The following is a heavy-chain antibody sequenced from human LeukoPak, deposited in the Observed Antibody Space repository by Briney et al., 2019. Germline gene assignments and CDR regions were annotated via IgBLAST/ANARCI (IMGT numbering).Heavy chain of an antibody. D-gene: IGHD3-10*01. Sequence: GGSLRLSCAASGITFNSYSMNWVRQAPGKGLEWVSYICNSSNTIYYAYSVNGRFIISKDNAKNSPYLQIYILRADDTAVYYCARGRVGHYHGSGSPIWFDPWGRGTLVTVS. J-gene: IGHJ5*02. CDR2: ICNSSNTI. CDR3: ARGRVGHYHGSGSPIWFDP. V-gene: IGHV3-48*01. CDR1: GITFNSYS.